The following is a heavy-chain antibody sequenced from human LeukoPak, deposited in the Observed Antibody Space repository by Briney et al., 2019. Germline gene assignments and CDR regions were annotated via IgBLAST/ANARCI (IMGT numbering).Heavy chain of an antibody. J-gene: IGHJ4*02. Sequence: PGGSLRLSCVASGFTFSSYWMHWVRQAPGKGLVWVSRIKSDGSSTNYADSVKGRFTISRDNAKNTLYLQMNSLRAEDTAVYYCARGGSGWYGFDYWGQGTLVSVSS. CDR3: ARGGSGWYGFDY. V-gene: IGHV3-74*01. CDR1: GFTFSSYW. D-gene: IGHD6-19*01. CDR2: IKSDGSST.